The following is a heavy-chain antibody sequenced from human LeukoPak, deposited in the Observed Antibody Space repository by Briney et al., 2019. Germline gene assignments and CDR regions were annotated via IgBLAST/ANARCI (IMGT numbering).Heavy chain of an antibody. D-gene: IGHD1-1*01. CDR3: ARVRNGARFFDY. CDR2: IYYSGST. CDR1: GGSISSYY. V-gene: IGHV4-59*01. Sequence: SETLSLTCTVSGGSISSYYWSWSRQPPGKGLEWIGYIYYSGSTNYNPSLKSRVTISVDTSKNQFSLKLSSVTAADTAVYFCARVRNGARFFDYWGQGTLVTVSS. J-gene: IGHJ4*02.